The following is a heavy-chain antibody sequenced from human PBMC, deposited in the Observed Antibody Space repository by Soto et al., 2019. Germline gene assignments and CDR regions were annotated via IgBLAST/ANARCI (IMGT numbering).Heavy chain of an antibody. D-gene: IGHD2-15*01. CDR1: GFIFNTYS. CDR2: ISGSSQTI. V-gene: IGHV3-48*02. J-gene: IGHJ5*02. CDR3: ARTLSWRRGPFDP. Sequence: EVQLVESGGGLIQPGGSLRLSCAASGFIFNTYSMNWVRQAPGKGLEWVSYISGSSQTIFYADSVRGRFTISRDNANNSTYLQMVSLRDEDTAVYYCARTLSWRRGPFDPWGQGTLVTVSS.